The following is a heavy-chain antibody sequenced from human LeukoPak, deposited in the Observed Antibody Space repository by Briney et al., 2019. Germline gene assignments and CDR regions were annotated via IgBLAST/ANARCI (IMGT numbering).Heavy chain of an antibody. V-gene: IGHV3-48*02. CDR2: ITSSSSTI. J-gene: IGHJ4*02. Sequence: PGGSLRLSCAASGFTFSSYSMNWVRQAPGKGLEWVSYITSSSSTIYYADSVKGRFTISRDNAKNSLYLQMHSLRDEDTAVYYCARVLGTEYYFDYWGQGTLVTVSS. D-gene: IGHD1-1*01. CDR3: ARVLGTEYYFDY. CDR1: GFTFSSYS.